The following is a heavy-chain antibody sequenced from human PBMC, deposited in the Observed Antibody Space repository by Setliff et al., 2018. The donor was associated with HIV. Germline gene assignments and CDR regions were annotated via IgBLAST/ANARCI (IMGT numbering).Heavy chain of an antibody. D-gene: IGHD3-10*01. CDR3: ASLMYYYGSGSYKVFDY. V-gene: IGHV4-31*03. Sequence: SETLSLTCTVSGGSISSGGYYWSWIRQHPGKGLEWIGYIYYSGSTYYNPSLKSRVAISVDTSKNQFSLKLSSVTAADTAVYYCASLMYYYGSGSYKVFDYWGQGTLVTVSS. CDR1: GGSISSGGYY. CDR2: IYYSGST. J-gene: IGHJ4*02.